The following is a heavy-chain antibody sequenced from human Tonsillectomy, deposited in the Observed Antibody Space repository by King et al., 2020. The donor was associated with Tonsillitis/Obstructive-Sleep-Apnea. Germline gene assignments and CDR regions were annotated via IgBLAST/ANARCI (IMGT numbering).Heavy chain of an antibody. J-gene: IGHJ6*03. Sequence: VQLVESGAEVKKPGASVKVSCKASGYTFTSYDINWVRQATGQGLEWMGWMNPNSGNTGYAQKFQGRVTMTRNTSISTAYMELSSLRSEATAVYYCARLGLHLTYYYYMDVWGKGTTVTVSS. D-gene: IGHD3-16*01. CDR3: ARLGLHLTYYYYMDV. CDR1: GYTFTSYD. V-gene: IGHV1-8*01. CDR2: MNPNSGNT.